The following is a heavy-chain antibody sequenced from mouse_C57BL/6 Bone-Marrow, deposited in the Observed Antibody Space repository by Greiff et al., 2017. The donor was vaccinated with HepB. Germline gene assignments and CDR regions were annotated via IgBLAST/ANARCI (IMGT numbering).Heavy chain of an antibody. CDR1: GYTFTDYE. CDR2: IDPETGGT. J-gene: IGHJ2*01. CDR3: TRPNWDSYYFDY. V-gene: IGHV1-15*01. D-gene: IGHD4-1*02. Sequence: HVQLQQSGAELVRPGASVTLSCKASGYTFTDYEMHWVKQTPVHGLEWIGAIDPETGGTAYNQKFKGKAILTADKSSSTAYMELRSLTSEDSAVYYCTRPNWDSYYFDYWGQGTTLTVSS.